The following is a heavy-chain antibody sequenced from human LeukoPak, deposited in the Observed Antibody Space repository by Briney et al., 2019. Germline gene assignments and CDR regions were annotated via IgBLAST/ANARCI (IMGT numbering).Heavy chain of an antibody. D-gene: IGHD2-15*01. J-gene: IGHJ4*02. V-gene: IGHV3-30-3*01. CDR2: ISYDGSNK. Sequence: GRSLRLSCAASGFTFSSYAMHWVRQAPGKGLEWVAVISYDGSNKYYADSVKGRFTISRDNSKNTLYLQMNSLRAEDTAVYYCARDRTPQFHDYWGQGTLVTVSS. CDR3: ARDRTPQFHDY. CDR1: GFTFSSYA.